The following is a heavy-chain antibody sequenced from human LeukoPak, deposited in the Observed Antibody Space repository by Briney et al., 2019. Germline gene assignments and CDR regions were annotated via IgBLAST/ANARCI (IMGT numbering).Heavy chain of an antibody. J-gene: IGHJ4*02. CDR3: ARSWFGELSHFHY. D-gene: IGHD3-10*01. V-gene: IGHV4-31*03. Sequence: PSETLSLTCTVSGGSITSGGYYWSWIRQHPGKGLEWIGHIYYSGYTYYNPSLKSRVTMSVDTSKNQFSLKLSSVTAADTAVYYCARSWFGELSHFHYWGQGTLVRVSS. CDR2: IYYSGYT. CDR1: GGSITSGGYY.